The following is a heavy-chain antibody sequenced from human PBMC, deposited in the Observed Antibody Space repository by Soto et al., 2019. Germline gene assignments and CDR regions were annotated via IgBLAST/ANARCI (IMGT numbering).Heavy chain of an antibody. D-gene: IGHD5-12*01. CDR2: ISARGGSS. Sequence: EVQLLESGGDLVQPGGSLRLACAASGFSFSSYAMVWVRQAPGKGLEWVSVISARGGSSYFADSVKGRFTISRDNSKNVLSLEMNSLRAEDTAIYFCAKGSIEYSASVDRWGQGTLVLVSS. CDR3: AKGSIEYSASVDR. V-gene: IGHV3-23*01. J-gene: IGHJ5*02. CDR1: GFSFSSYA.